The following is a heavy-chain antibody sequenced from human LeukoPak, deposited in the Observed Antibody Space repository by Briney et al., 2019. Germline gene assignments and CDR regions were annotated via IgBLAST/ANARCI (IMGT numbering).Heavy chain of an antibody. CDR1: GFTLSSHW. CDR2: INRSGGGT. CDR3: VRDWGYDLWNSYSYGMDV. D-gene: IGHD3-3*01. V-gene: IGHV3-23*01. J-gene: IGHJ6*02. Sequence: GGSLRLSCVASGFTLSSHWMTWVRQAPGKGLEWVSTINRSGGGTFYAASVKGRFSISRDNSKTTIYLHMNSLRGEDTAIYYCVRDWGYDLWNSYSYGMDVWGQGTTVAVSS.